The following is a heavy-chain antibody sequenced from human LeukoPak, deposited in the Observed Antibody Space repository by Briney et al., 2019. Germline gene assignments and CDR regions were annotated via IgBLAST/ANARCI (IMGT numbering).Heavy chain of an antibody. CDR2: IYPGDSDT. CDR3: ARARLIVGATTAAFDI. Sequence: GESLKLSCKGSGYSFTSYWIGWVRQMPGKGLEWMGIIYPGDSDTRYSPSFQGQVTISADKSISTAYLQWSSLKASDTAMYYCARARLIVGATTAAFDIWGQGTMVTVSS. D-gene: IGHD1-26*01. CDR1: GYSFTSYW. V-gene: IGHV5-51*01. J-gene: IGHJ3*02.